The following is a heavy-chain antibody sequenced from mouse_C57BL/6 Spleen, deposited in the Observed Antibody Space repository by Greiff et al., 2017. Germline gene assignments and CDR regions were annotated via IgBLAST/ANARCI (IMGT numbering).Heavy chain of an antibody. Sequence: QVQLQQPGAELVRPGTSVKLSCKASGYTFTSYWMHWVKQRPGQGLEWIGVIDPSDSYTNYNQKFKGKATLTVDTSSSTAYMQLSSLTSEDSAVYYCARGNYYGSSWDYWGQGTTLTVSS. V-gene: IGHV1-59*01. CDR1: GYTFTSYW. CDR3: ARGNYYGSSWDY. D-gene: IGHD1-1*01. J-gene: IGHJ2*01. CDR2: IDPSDSYT.